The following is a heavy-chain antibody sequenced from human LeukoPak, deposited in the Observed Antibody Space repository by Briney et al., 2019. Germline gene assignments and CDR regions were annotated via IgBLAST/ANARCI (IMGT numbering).Heavy chain of an antibody. D-gene: IGHD3-22*01. CDR2: IRSKTDGGTT. J-gene: IGHJ3*02. CDR1: GFTFSHAW. Sequence: GGSLRLSCAASGFTFSHAWMSWVRQAPGKGLEWVGRIRSKTDGGTTDYAAPVKGRFTISRDDSKNTLYLQMNSLKTEDTAVYYCTTDYYDSSGYYGSTGAFDIWGQGTMVTVSS. V-gene: IGHV3-15*01. CDR3: TTDYYDSSGYYGSTGAFDI.